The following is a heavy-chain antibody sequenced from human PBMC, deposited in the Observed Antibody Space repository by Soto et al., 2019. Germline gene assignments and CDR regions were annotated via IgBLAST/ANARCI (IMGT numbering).Heavy chain of an antibody. D-gene: IGHD6-13*01. CDR1: GFTFSSYE. Sequence: EVQLVESGGGLVQPGGSLRLSCAASGFTFSSYEMNWVRQAPGKGLEWVSYISSSGSTIYYADSVKGRFTISRDNAKNSLYLQMSSLRAEDAAVYYCASQGRRSSSSDGYWGQGTLVTVSS. V-gene: IGHV3-48*03. CDR3: ASQGRRSSSSDGY. CDR2: ISSSGSTI. J-gene: IGHJ4*02.